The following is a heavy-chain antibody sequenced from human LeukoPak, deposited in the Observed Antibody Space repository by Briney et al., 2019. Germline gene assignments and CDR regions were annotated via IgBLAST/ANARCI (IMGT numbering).Heavy chain of an antibody. CDR3: ARGARIVGATALDY. CDR1: GYTFTSYG. Sequence: ASVKVSCKASGYTFTSYGISWVRQAPGQGLEWMGWISAYNGNTSYAQKLQGRVTMTTDTSTSTAYMELRSLRSDDTAVYYCARGARIVGATALDYWGQGTLVTVSS. CDR2: ISAYNGNT. D-gene: IGHD1-26*01. V-gene: IGHV1-18*01. J-gene: IGHJ4*02.